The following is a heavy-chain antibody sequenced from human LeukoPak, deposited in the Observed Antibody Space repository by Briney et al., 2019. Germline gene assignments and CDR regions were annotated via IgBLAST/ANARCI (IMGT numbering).Heavy chain of an antibody. J-gene: IGHJ3*02. CDR1: GYTFTSYY. CDR3: AITVVENAFDI. Sequence: GASVKVSCKASGYTFTSYYMHWVRQAPGQGLEWMGRINPNNGGTNYAQKFQGSVTMARDTSISTAYMELSGLTSDDTAIYYCAITVVENAFDIWGQGTMVIVSS. V-gene: IGHV1-2*06. CDR2: INPNNGGT. D-gene: IGHD4-23*01.